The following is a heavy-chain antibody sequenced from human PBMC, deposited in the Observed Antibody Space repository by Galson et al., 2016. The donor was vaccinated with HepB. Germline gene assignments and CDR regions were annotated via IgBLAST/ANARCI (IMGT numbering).Heavy chain of an antibody. CDR2: IYPGDSDT. V-gene: IGHV5-51*01. D-gene: IGHD3-10*01. J-gene: IGHJ6*03. Sequence: QSGAEVKKPGESLRISCQGSGYRFTSSWIGWVRQMPGKGLEWMGHIYPGDSDTRYSPSFQGQVTISADKSISTAYLQWSSLKASDTAVYYCARTGGGGYSYQYMDVWDKGTTVTVSS. CDR1: GYRFTSSW. CDR3: ARTGGGGYSYQYMDV.